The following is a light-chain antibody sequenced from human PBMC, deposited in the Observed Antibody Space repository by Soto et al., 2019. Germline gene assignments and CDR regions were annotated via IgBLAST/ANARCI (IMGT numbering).Light chain of an antibody. CDR1: SSNIGSNS. J-gene: IGLJ2*01. CDR3: AAWDDSLNGVV. V-gene: IGLV1-44*01. Sequence: QSVLTPPPSASGTPGQRVTISCSGSSSNIGSNSVNWYQQLPGTAPKLLMYSSNQRPSWVPDRFSGAKSGTSASLAISGLQSEDEADYYCAAWDDSLNGVVFGGGTKLTVL. CDR2: SSN.